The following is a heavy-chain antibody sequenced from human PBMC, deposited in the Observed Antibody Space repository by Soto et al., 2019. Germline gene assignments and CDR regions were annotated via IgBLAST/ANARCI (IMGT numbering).Heavy chain of an antibody. J-gene: IGHJ5*02. Sequence: SENLSLSCTVSGGSISSYYWSWIRQPAGKGLEWIGRIYTSGSTNYNPSLKSRVTMSVDTSKNQFSLKLSSVTAADTAVYYCARLESVPRIRSYCSGGSCYSDPEYNWFDPWGPGPLVTVSS. V-gene: IGHV4-4*07. CDR1: GGSISSYY. D-gene: IGHD2-15*01. CDR2: IYTSGST. CDR3: ARLESVPRIRSYCSGGSCYSDPEYNWFDP.